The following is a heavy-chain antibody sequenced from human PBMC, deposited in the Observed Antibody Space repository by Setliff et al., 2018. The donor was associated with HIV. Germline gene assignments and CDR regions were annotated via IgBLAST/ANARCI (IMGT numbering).Heavy chain of an antibody. D-gene: IGHD7-27*01. CDR1: GFTFSNHT. CDR3: TRSNWGSTPDFDY. J-gene: IGHJ4*02. V-gene: IGHV3-49*03. CDR2: IRSKAHGGTT. Sequence: GGSLRLSCKASGFTFSNHTMSWFRQAPGKGLEWVGFIRSKAHGGTTEYAASVEVRFIISRDDSKSIAYLQMNSLKTEDTAVYYCTRSNWGSTPDFDYWGQGTMVTVSS.